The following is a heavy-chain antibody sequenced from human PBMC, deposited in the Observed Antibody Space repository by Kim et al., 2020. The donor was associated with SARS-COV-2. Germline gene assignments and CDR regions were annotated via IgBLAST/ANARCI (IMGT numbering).Heavy chain of an antibody. D-gene: IGHD3-3*01. Sequence: GRFTTSRDNSKNTLYLQMNSLRAEDTAVYYCARSTNYDFWSGYYTGGMDVWGQGTTVTVSS. J-gene: IGHJ6*02. CDR3: ARSTNYDFWSGYYTGGMDV. V-gene: IGHV3-30*07.